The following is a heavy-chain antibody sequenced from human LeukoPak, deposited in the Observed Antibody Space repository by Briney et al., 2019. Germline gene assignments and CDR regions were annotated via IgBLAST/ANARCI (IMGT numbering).Heavy chain of an antibody. Sequence: ASVKVSCKASGYTFTGYYMHWVRQAPGQGLEWMGWINPNNGGTTYAQRFQGRVTMTRDTSISTAYMELSRLTSDDRAVYYCARGRLTGYEVFDIWGQGTMVTLSS. CDR1: GYTFTGYY. J-gene: IGHJ3*02. CDR2: INPNNGGT. D-gene: IGHD3-9*01. V-gene: IGHV1-2*02. CDR3: ARGRLTGYEVFDI.